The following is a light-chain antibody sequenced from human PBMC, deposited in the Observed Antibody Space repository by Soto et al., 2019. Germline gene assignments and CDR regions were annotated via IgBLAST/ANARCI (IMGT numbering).Light chain of an antibody. J-gene: IGKJ1*01. V-gene: IGKV1-33*01. CDR1: QDISNY. CDR3: LQYDNFPWT. CDR2: DAS. Sequence: DIQMTQSPSSLSASVGDRVTITCQASQDISNYLNWYQQKPGKAPKLLICDASNLETGVPSRFSGGGSGTDFTFTISSLQPEDIATYYCLQYDNFPWTFGQGTKVEIK.